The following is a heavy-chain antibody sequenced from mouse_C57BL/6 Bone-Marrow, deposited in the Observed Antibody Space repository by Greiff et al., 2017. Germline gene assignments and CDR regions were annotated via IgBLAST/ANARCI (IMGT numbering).Heavy chain of an antibody. CDR3: ARSNDGYPPWFAY. D-gene: IGHD2-3*01. CDR2: IHPNSGST. Sequence: QVQLQQPGAELVKPGASVKLSCKASGYTFTSYWMHWVKQRPGQGLEWIGMIHPNSGSTNYNEKFKSKATLTVDKSSSTAYMQLSSLTSEDSAVYYGARSNDGYPPWFAYWGQGTLVTVSA. J-gene: IGHJ3*01. CDR1: GYTFTSYW. V-gene: IGHV1-64*01.